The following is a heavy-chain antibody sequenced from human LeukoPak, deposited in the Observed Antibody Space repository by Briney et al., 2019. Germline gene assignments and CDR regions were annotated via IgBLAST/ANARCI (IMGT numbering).Heavy chain of an antibody. J-gene: IGHJ6*02. Sequence: GGSLRLSCAASGFTFSSYGMHWFRQAPGKGLEWVAVILYDGSNKYYADSVKGRFTISRDNSKNTLYLQMNSLRAEDTAVYYCAKATPRRSYYYYGMDVWGQGTTVTVSS. CDR2: ILYDGSNK. CDR3: AKATPRRSYYYYGMDV. V-gene: IGHV3-30*18. CDR1: GFTFSSYG.